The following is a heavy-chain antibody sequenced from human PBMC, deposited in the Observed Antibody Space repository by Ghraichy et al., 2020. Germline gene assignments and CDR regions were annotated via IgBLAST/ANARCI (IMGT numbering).Heavy chain of an antibody. J-gene: IGHJ1*01. D-gene: IGHD2/OR15-2a*01. CDR2: IRSSGNIT. CDR1: GFTFSSYD. CDR3: AKRKRCTTTTCYAEYFQH. V-gene: IGHV3-23*01. Sequence: GGSLRLSCAASGFTFSSYDMSWVRQAPGKGLEWVSEIRSSGNITYYADSVKGRFTISRDNSKNTLYLQMNSLRAEDTAVYYCAKRKRCTTTTCYAEYFQHWGQGALVTVSS.